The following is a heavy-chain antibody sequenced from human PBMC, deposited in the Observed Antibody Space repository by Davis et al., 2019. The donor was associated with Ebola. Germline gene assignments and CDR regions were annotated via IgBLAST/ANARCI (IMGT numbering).Heavy chain of an antibody. CDR1: GYTFTMYG. J-gene: IGHJ5*02. D-gene: IGHD6-19*01. CDR3: AADPVAGRFGN. Sequence: ASVKVSCKASGYTFTMYGISWVRQAPGQGLEWMGWISPYNGNTEYVQKLQGRVTLTTDTSTNTVYMELRSLRSDDTAVYYCAADPVAGRFGNWGQGTLVSVAP. V-gene: IGHV1-18*01. CDR2: ISPYNGNT.